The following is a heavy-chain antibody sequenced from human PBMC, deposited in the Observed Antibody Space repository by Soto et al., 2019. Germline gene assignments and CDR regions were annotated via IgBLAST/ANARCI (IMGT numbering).Heavy chain of an antibody. V-gene: IGHV1-18*01. J-gene: IGHJ4*02. D-gene: IGHD4-17*01. CDR2: ISAYNGHT. CDR1: GYTFINYG. Sequence: QVQLVQSGPEVKKPGASVKVSCKASGYTFINYGISWVRQAPGQGLEWMGWISAYNGHTKYSQFLQGRVTMTTDTSASTAYMELRSLTSDDTAVYYCAREGGGTTALGYWGQGALVTVSS. CDR3: AREGGGTTALGY.